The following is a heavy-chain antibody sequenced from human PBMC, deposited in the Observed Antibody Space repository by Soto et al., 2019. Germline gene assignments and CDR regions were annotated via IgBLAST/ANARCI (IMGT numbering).Heavy chain of an antibody. CDR2: IFSNDDK. D-gene: IGHD5-12*01. V-gene: IGHV2-26*01. Sequence: QVTLKESGPVLVKPTETLTLTCTVSGFSLSNARMGVSWIRQPPGKALEWLAHIFSNDDKSYSTSLKSRLTSSNDTTKSQVVLTMTNMDPVDTATYYCARIRWLRLEGGAFDIWGQGTMVTVSS. CDR3: ARIRWLRLEGGAFDI. CDR1: GFSLSNARMG. J-gene: IGHJ3*02.